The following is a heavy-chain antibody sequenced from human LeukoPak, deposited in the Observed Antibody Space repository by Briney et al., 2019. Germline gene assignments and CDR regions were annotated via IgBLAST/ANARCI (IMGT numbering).Heavy chain of an antibody. CDR1: GFTFDDYA. J-gene: IGHJ4*02. CDR2: ISWNSGSI. Sequence: GGSLRLSCAASGFTFDDYAMHWVRQAPGKGLEWVSGISWNSGSIGYADSVKGRFTISRDNAKNSLYLQMNSLRAEDTALYYCARDVVAAPGTWDYWGQGTLVTVSS. D-gene: IGHD6-13*01. V-gene: IGHV3-9*01. CDR3: ARDVVAAPGTWDY.